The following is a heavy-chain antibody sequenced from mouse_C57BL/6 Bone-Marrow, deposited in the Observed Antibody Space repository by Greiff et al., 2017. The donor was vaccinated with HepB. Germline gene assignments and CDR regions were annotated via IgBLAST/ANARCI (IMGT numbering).Heavy chain of an antibody. CDR3: ARNWGLYYGNGGFAY. CDR2: IWSGGST. J-gene: IGHJ3*01. Sequence: QVQLQESGPGLVQPSQSLSITCTVSGFSLTSYGVYWVRQSPGKGLEWLGVIWSGGSTDYNAAFISRLSISKDNSKSQVFFKMNSLQADDTAIYYCARNWGLYYGNGGFAYWGQGTLVTVSA. CDR1: GFSLTSYG. V-gene: IGHV2-2*01. D-gene: IGHD2-1*01.